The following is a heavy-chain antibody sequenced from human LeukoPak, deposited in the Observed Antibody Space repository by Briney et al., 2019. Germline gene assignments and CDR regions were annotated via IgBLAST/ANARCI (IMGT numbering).Heavy chain of an antibody. CDR3: ATAVVARGYYFDY. CDR1: GYTFTGYY. J-gene: IGHJ4*02. Sequence: GASVKVSCEASGYTFTGYYMHWVRQAPGQGLEWMGGIIPIFGTANYAQKFQGRVTITADESTSTAYMELSSLRSEDTAVYYCATAVVARGYYFDYWGQGTLVTVSS. D-gene: IGHD2-15*01. CDR2: IIPIFGTA. V-gene: IGHV1-69*13.